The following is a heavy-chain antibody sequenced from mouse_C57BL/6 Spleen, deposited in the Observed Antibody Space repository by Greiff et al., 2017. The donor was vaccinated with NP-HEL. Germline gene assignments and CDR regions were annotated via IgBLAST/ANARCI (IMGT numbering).Heavy chain of an antibody. CDR3: ARSYYRDTGAMDY. J-gene: IGHJ4*01. D-gene: IGHD2-14*01. CDR1: GFTFSDYG. V-gene: IGHV5-17*01. Sequence: DVMLVESGGGLVKPGGSLKLSCAASGFTFSDYGMHWVRQAPEKGLEWVAYISSGSSTIYYADTVKGRFPLSRANAKNTLFLQMTSLRSEDTAMYYCARSYYRDTGAMDYWGQGTSVTVSS. CDR2: ISSGSSTI.